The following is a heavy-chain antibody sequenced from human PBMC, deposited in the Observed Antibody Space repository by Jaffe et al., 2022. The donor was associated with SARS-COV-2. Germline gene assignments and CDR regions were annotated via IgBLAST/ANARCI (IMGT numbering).Heavy chain of an antibody. Sequence: QVQLQQWGAGLLKPSETLSLTCAVYGGSFSGYYWSWIRQPPGKGLEWIGEINHSGSTNYNPSLKSRVTISVDTSKNQFSLKLSSVTAADTAVYYCARGRTPHYYDSSGYAFDIWGQGTMVTVSS. CDR1: GGSFSGYY. CDR3: ARGRTPHYYDSSGYAFDI. D-gene: IGHD3-22*01. J-gene: IGHJ3*02. V-gene: IGHV4-34*01. CDR2: INHSGST.